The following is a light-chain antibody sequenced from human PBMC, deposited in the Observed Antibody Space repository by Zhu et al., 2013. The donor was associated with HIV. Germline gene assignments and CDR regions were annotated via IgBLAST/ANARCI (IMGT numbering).Light chain of an antibody. CDR3: QHYGGSSWT. Sequence: EIVLTQSPGTLSLSPGERATLSCRASQSISSTYLAWYQQIPGQAPRLLISAASNRATGFPDRFSGTGSGTDFTLTISRLEPEDFALYYCQHYGGSSWTFGQGTKVEI. V-gene: IGKV3-20*01. CDR2: AAS. J-gene: IGKJ1*01. CDR1: QSISSTY.